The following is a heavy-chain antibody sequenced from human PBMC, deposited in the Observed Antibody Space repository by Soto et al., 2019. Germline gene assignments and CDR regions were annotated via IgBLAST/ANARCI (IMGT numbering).Heavy chain of an antibody. CDR3: AIRGYIAARPRHFDY. CDR2: INHSGST. J-gene: IGHJ4*02. Sequence: SETLSLTCAVYGGSFSGYYWSWIRQPPGKGLEWIGEINHSGSTNYNPSLKSRVTISVDTSKNQFSLKLSSVTAADTAVYYCAIRGYIAARPRHFDYWGQGTLVTVSS. D-gene: IGHD6-6*01. CDR1: GGSFSGYY. V-gene: IGHV4-34*01.